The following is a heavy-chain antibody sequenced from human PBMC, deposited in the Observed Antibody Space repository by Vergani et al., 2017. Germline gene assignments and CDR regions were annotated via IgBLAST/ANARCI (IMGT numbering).Heavy chain of an antibody. CDR1: GFTFSSYG. Sequence: VQLVESGGGLVKPGGSLRLSCAASGFTFSSYGMHWVRQAPGKGLEWVAVIWYDGSNKYYADSVKGRFPISRDNSKNTLYLQMNSLRAEDTAVYYCARDPSIAAAGTWDYWGQGTLVTVSS. J-gene: IGHJ4*02. D-gene: IGHD6-13*01. CDR2: IWYDGSNK. V-gene: IGHV3-33*01. CDR3: ARDPSIAAAGTWDY.